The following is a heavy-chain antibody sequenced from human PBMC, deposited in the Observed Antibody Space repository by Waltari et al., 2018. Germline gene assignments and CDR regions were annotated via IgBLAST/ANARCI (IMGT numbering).Heavy chain of an antibody. CDR3: ARAPYDSSGYYSIDY. CDR2: IIPIFGTA. D-gene: IGHD3-22*01. V-gene: IGHV1-69*14. CDR1: GGSFSSYA. J-gene: IGHJ4*02. Sequence: QVQLVQPGAEVKKPGSSVKVSCKASGGSFSSYAINWVRQAPGQGLEWMGGIIPIFGTANYAQKFQGRVTITADKSTSTAYMELSSLRSEDTAVYYCARAPYDSSGYYSIDYWGQGTLVTVSS.